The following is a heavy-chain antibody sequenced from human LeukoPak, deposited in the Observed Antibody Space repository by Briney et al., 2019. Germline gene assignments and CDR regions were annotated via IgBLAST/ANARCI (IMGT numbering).Heavy chain of an antibody. Sequence: PGGYLRLSCAASGFTFSSYWMSWVRQAPGKGLEWVANIKQDGSEKYYVDSVKGRFTISRDNAKNSLYLQMNSLRAEDTAVYYCARDSDYDSSGYQLHWGQGTLVTVSS. D-gene: IGHD3-22*01. V-gene: IGHV3-7*01. CDR1: GFTFSSYW. CDR3: ARDSDYDSSGYQLH. CDR2: IKQDGSEK. J-gene: IGHJ4*02.